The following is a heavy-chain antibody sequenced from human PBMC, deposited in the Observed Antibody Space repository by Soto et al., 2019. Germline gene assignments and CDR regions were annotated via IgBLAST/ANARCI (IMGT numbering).Heavy chain of an antibody. Sequence: GASVKVSCKASGYTFSSYAMHWVRQAPGQGLEWMGWINAGYGNTKSSQKFQDRVTISRDTSASTAYMELTSLRSEDTAVYYCARDTGDGTFDFWGQGTLVTVPQ. J-gene: IGHJ4*02. CDR3: ARDTGDGTFDF. CDR2: INAGYGNT. D-gene: IGHD7-27*01. V-gene: IGHV1-3*01. CDR1: GYTFSSYA.